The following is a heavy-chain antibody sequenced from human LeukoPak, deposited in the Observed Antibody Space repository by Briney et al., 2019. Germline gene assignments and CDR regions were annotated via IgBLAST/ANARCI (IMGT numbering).Heavy chain of an antibody. D-gene: IGHD2-2*01. Sequence: SETLSLTCAVYGGSFSGYYWSWIRQPPGKGLEWIGEINHSGSTNYNPSLKSRVSISVDRAKNQVPLTLSPVTAADTAVYYCARGIIVVVPAAENWFDPWGQGTLVTVSS. V-gene: IGHV4-34*01. CDR1: GGSFSGYY. CDR2: INHSGST. CDR3: ARGIIVVVPAAENWFDP. J-gene: IGHJ5*02.